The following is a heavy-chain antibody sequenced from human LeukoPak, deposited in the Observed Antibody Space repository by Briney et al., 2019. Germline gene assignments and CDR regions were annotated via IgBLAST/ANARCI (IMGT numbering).Heavy chain of an antibody. J-gene: IGHJ6*02. V-gene: IGHV1-69*13. Sequence: ASVKVSCKASGGTFSSYAISWVRQAPGQGLEWMGGIIPIFGTANYAQKFQGRVTITADESTSTAYMELSSLRSEDTAVYYCARDPGRDTIFGEVPYYYYGMDVWGQGTTVTVSS. CDR3: ARDPGRDTIFGEVPYYYYGMDV. CDR2: IIPIFGTA. D-gene: IGHD3-3*01. CDR1: GGTFSSYA.